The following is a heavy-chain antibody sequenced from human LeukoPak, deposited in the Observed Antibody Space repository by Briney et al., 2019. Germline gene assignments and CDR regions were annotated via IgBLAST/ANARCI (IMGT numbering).Heavy chain of an antibody. CDR3: ARRGGYCSSTSCLYYYYGMDV. J-gene: IGHJ6*04. V-gene: IGHV3-30*04. Sequence: GRSLRLSCAASGFTFSSYALHWVRQAPGKGLEWVAVLSYDGGDKYYADSVKGRFTISRDNSKNTLYLQMNSLRADDTAVYYCARRGGYCSSTSCLYYYYGMDVWGKGTTGTVSS. D-gene: IGHD2-2*01. CDR1: GFTFSSYA. CDR2: LSYDGGDK.